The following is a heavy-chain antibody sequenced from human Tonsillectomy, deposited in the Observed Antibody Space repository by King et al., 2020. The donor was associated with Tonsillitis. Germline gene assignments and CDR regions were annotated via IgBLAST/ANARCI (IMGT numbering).Heavy chain of an antibody. CDR2: IRGSGGST. J-gene: IGHJ4*02. D-gene: IGHD6-19*01. Sequence: VQLVESGGGLVQPGGSLRLSCAASGFTFSSYAMSWVRQAPGKGLEWVSAIRGSGGSTYDADSVKGRFTISRDNSKNPLHLQINSLRAEDTAVYYCAKDVAVAGGVLYFDYWGQGTLVTVSS. V-gene: IGHV3-23*04. CDR3: AKDVAVAGGVLYFDY. CDR1: GFTFSSYA.